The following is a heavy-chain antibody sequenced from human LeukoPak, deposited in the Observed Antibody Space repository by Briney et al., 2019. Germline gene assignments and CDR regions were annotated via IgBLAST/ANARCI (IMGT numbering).Heavy chain of an antibody. CDR2: ISSSGSTT. CDR3: AKDLVVGALDY. Sequence: PGGSLRLSCAASGFTFSSYEMNWVRQAPGKGLEWVSYISSSGSTTYYADSVKGRFTISRDNSRDMLFLQMNSLRADDTAVYYCAKDLVVGALDYWGQGTLVTVSS. J-gene: IGHJ4*02. CDR1: GFTFSSYE. D-gene: IGHD1-26*01. V-gene: IGHV3-48*03.